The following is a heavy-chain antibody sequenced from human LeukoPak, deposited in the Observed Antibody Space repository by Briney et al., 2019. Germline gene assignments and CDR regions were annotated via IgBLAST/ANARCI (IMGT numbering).Heavy chain of an antibody. CDR2: IYYSGST. CDR1: GGSISSYY. Sequence: PSETLSLTCTVSGGSISSYYWSWIRQPPGKGLEWSGYIYYSGSTNYNPSLKSRVTISVDTSKNQFSLKLSSVTAADTAVYYCARLVVAATPTYYFDYWGQGTLVTVSS. D-gene: IGHD2-15*01. CDR3: ARLVVAATPTYYFDY. V-gene: IGHV4-59*08. J-gene: IGHJ4*02.